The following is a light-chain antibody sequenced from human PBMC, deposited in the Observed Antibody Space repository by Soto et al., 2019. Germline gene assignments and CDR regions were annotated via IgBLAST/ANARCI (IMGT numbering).Light chain of an antibody. CDR1: ESISSW. J-gene: IGKJ4*01. V-gene: IGKV1-5*01. CDR3: QQYSDSFLT. CDR2: DDS. Sequence: DIQMTQSPSTLSASVGDRVTITCRASESISSWLAWYQQQPGKAPKLLIYDDSNLESGVPSRFSGSGSGTEFTLTISSLQPDDFATYYCQQYSDSFLTFGGGTKVEIK.